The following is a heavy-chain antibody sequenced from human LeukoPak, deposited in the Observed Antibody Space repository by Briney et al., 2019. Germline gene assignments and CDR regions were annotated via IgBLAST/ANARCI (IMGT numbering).Heavy chain of an antibody. CDR1: GGSFSGYC. D-gene: IGHD3-10*01. V-gene: IGHV4-34*01. J-gene: IGHJ6*03. Sequence: SETLSLTCAVYGGSFSGYCWSWIRQPPGKGLECVGEINNSGSANNNPTLTRRVPVSVDTSKNHFSLKLSSVTAADTALYYCARGRNTMVRGAIGAETRYYYSYYMYVWGKGATVTVSS. CDR2: INNSGSA. CDR3: ARGRNTMVRGAIGAETRYYYSYYMYV.